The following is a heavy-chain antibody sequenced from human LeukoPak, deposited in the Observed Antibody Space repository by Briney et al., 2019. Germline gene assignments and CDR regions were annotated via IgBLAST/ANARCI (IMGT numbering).Heavy chain of an antibody. D-gene: IGHD1-20*01. CDR3: ARDVNNWNQNWFDP. V-gene: IGHV1-2*02. CDR1: GYTFTGYY. Sequence: ASVTVSCTASGYTFTGYYMHWVRQAPGQGLEWMGWINPNSGGTNYAQKFQGRVTMTRDTSISTAYMELSRLRSDDTAVYYCARDVNNWNQNWFDPWGQGTLVTVSS. J-gene: IGHJ5*02. CDR2: INPNSGGT.